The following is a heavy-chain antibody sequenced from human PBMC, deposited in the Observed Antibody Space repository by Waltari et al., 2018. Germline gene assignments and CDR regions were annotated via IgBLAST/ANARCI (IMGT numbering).Heavy chain of an antibody. D-gene: IGHD2-21*02. V-gene: IGHV1-2*06. J-gene: IGHJ4*02. CDR3: ARVEVGVTTGDY. Sequence: QVQLVQSGAEVKKPGASVKVSCKASGYTFTGYYMHWVRQAPGQGLEWMGRINPNSGGTNYAQKCQGRVTMTRDTSISTAYMELSRLRSDDTAVYYCARVEVGVTTGDYWGQGTLVTVSS. CDR2: INPNSGGT. CDR1: GYTFTGYY.